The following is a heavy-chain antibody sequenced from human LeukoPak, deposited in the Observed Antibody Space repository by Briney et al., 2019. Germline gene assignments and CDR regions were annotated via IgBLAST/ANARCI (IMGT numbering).Heavy chain of an antibody. V-gene: IGHV3-21*01. D-gene: IGHD2-2*01. J-gene: IGHJ4*02. Sequence: SGASLRLSCAASGFNFNIYTINWVRQAPGKGLEWVSSISSRGTNIYYADSVKGRFTVSGDNAKNSLFLQMNSLRAEDTAVYYCARVAGYCDSTSNCYSDYWGQGTLVTVSS. CDR1: GFNFNIYT. CDR2: ISSRGTNI. CDR3: ARVAGYCDSTSNCYSDY.